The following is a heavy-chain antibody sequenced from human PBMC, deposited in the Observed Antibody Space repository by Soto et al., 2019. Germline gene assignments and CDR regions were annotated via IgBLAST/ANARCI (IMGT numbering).Heavy chain of an antibody. CDR2: ISYDGLET. D-gene: IGHD2-21*02. CDR3: ATDAVAVTASFIDS. J-gene: IGHJ4*02. V-gene: IGHV3-30-3*01. Sequence: PGGSLRLSCAACGLTFNMYSFHWVRQAPGKGLEWLSVISYDGLETHYADSVEGRFIISRDSSKKTAYLQMNSLRGDDTAVYFCATDAVAVTASFIDSWGQGTLVTVSS. CDR1: GLTFNMYS.